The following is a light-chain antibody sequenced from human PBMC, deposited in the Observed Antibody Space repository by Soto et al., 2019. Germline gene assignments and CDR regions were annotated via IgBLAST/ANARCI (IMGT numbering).Light chain of an antibody. CDR3: QQYGSSLRT. CDR2: GAS. CDR1: KTVSSSY. J-gene: IGKJ1*01. Sequence: EIVLTQSPGTLSLSPGERVTLSCRASKTVSSSYLAWYQQKPGQAPRLLIHGASSRATGIPDRFSGSGSGTDFTLTISRLEPEDSAVYYCQQYGSSLRTFGQGTKVEIK. V-gene: IGKV3-20*01.